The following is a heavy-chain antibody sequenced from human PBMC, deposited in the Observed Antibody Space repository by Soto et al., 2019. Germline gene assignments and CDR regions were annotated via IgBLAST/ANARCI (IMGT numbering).Heavy chain of an antibody. CDR3: AKSSRYYYGSGSYLPRSGLNAFDI. Sequence: EVQLLESGGGLVQPGGSLRLSCAASGFTFSSYAMSWVRQAPGKGLEWVSAISGSGGSTYYADSVKGRFTISRDNSKNTLYLQMNSLRAEDTAVYYCAKSSRYYYGSGSYLPRSGLNAFDIWGQGTMVTVSS. CDR1: GFTFSSYA. V-gene: IGHV3-23*01. CDR2: ISGSGGST. D-gene: IGHD3-10*01. J-gene: IGHJ3*02.